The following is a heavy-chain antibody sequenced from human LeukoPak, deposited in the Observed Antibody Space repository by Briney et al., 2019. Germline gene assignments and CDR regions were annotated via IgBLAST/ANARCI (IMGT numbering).Heavy chain of an antibody. J-gene: IGHJ4*02. CDR2: IRYHGSDK. Sequence: GGSLRLSCAASGFTFNNYGMHWVRQVPGKGLEWVAFIRYHGSDKYYTDSVKGRFTISRDNSKNTLYPQMNSLRAEDTAVYYCAKVGGGYCGSTSCHFDYWGQGTLVTVSS. V-gene: IGHV3-30*02. D-gene: IGHD2-2*01. CDR1: GFTFNNYG. CDR3: AKVGGGYCGSTSCHFDY.